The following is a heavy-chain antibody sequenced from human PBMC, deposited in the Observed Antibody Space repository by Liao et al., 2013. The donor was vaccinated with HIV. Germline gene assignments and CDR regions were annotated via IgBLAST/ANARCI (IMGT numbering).Heavy chain of an antibody. Sequence: QVQLQQWGAGLLKPSETLSLTCAVYGGSFSGYYWSWIRQPPGKGLEWIGEINHSGSTNYNPSLKSRVTMSVDTSKNQFSLKLSSVTAADTAVYYCAREGYCSGGSCYDDAFDIWGQGDNGHRLF. D-gene: IGHD2-15*01. J-gene: IGHJ3*02. V-gene: IGHV4-34*01. CDR1: GGSFSGYY. CDR2: INHSGST. CDR3: AREGYCSGGSCYDDAFDI.